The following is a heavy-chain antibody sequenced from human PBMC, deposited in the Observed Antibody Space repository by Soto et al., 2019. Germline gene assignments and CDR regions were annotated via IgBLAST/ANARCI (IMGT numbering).Heavy chain of an antibody. J-gene: IGHJ6*02. V-gene: IGHV1-46*01. Sequence: ASVKVSCKASGYTFTSYYMHWVRQAPGQGLEWMGIINPSGGSTSYAQKFQGRVTMTRDTSTSTVYMELSSLRSEDTAVYYCARDISSIAAAGGMDVWGQVTTVTVSS. CDR2: INPSGGST. D-gene: IGHD6-13*01. CDR1: GYTFTSYY. CDR3: ARDISSIAAAGGMDV.